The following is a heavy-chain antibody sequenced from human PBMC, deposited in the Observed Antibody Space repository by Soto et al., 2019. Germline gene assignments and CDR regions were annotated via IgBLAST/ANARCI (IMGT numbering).Heavy chain of an antibody. CDR1: GFTFSRYA. V-gene: IGHV3-23*01. D-gene: IGHD3-10*01. J-gene: IGHJ6*02. Sequence: GGSLRLSCAASGFTFSRYAMNWVRQAPGRGLQWISGISVSGDNTSYVESVRGRFTVYRDNSKNTLYLQMNNLRAEDMALYYCAKDGKMRTKVWFPAGYGMDVWGQGTTVTVSS. CDR2: ISVSGDNT. CDR3: AKDGKMRTKVWFPAGYGMDV.